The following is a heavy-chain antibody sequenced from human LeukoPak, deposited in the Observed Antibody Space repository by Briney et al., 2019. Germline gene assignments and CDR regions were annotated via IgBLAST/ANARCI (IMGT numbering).Heavy chain of an antibody. CDR2: VSYDGSNK. CDR1: GFTFNSYA. V-gene: IGHV3-30-3*01. D-gene: IGHD6-13*01. CDR3: ARGGSSWSSDY. Sequence: PGGSLRLSCAASGFTFNSYAMHWVRQAPGEGLEWVAIVSYDGSNKYSADSVKGRFTISRDNSKNTLFLQMNSLRPDDTAVYYCARGGSSWSSDYWGQGTLVTVSS. J-gene: IGHJ4*02.